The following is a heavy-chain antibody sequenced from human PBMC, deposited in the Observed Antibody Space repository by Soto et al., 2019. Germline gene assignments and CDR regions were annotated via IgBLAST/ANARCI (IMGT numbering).Heavy chain of an antibody. J-gene: IGHJ4*02. CDR3: ARDSASLEAQTPSSVDY. V-gene: IGHV3-21*01. D-gene: IGHD1-1*01. CDR2: ISSSSSYI. CDR1: GFTFSSYS. Sequence: LRLSCAASGFTFSSYSMNWVRQAPGKGLEWVSSISSSSSYIYYADSVKGRFTISRDNAKNSLYLQMNSLRAEDTAVYYCARDSASLEAQTPSSVDYWGQGTLVTVSS.